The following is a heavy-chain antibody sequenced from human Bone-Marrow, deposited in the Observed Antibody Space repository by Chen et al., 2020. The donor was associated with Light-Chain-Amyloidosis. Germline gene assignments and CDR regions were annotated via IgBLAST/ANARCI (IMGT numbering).Heavy chain of an antibody. Sequence: QVQLVQSGAEVKKPGASVKVSCTASGYTFTGYYMHWVRQAPGQGLEWMGWINPNSGGTNYAQKFQGRVTMTRDTSISTAYMELSRLRSDDTAVYYCARGGSGSQTRAYYYYGMDVWGQGTTVTVSS. CDR3: ARGGSGSQTRAYYYYGMDV. V-gene: IGHV1-2*02. CDR2: INPNSGGT. CDR1: GYTFTGYY. D-gene: IGHD3-10*01. J-gene: IGHJ6*02.